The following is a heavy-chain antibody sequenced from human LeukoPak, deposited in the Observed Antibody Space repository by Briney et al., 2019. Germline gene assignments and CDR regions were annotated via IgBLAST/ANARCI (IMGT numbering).Heavy chain of an antibody. V-gene: IGHV1-18*01. CDR1: GYTFTSYG. J-gene: IGHJ4*02. Sequence: GASVKVSCKASGYTFTSYGISWVRQAPGQGLEWMGWISAYNGNTNYAQKLQGRVTMTTDTSTSTAYMELRSLRSDDTAVYYCARSITVGTMVRGVLASWGQGSLVTVSS. D-gene: IGHD3-10*01. CDR3: ARSITVGTMVRGVLAS. CDR2: ISAYNGNT.